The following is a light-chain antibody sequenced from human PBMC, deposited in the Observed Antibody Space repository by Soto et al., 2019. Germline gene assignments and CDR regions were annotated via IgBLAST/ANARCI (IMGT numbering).Light chain of an antibody. Sequence: IQLTPSPSSLSASVGERVTITCRASQTISSWLAWYQQKPGKAPKLLIYDASNLETGVPSRFSGSRSGTDFTFTISSLQPEDIATYYCQQYDNLPPGVTFGQGTRLEIK. V-gene: IGKV1-33*01. CDR2: DAS. CDR3: QQYDNLPPGVT. J-gene: IGKJ5*01. CDR1: QTISSW.